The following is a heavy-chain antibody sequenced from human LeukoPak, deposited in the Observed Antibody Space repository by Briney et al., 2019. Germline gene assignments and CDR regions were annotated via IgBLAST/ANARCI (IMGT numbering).Heavy chain of an antibody. V-gene: IGHV1-69*05. D-gene: IGHD2-8*01. J-gene: IGHJ3*02. CDR3: ARDGLYCTNGVCSSDI. CDR1: GGTFSNYA. Sequence: SVKVSCKASGGTFSNYAVSWMRQAPGQGLEWMGGIIPVFEKPNYARKFQGRVTMTRDTSTSTVYMELTSLRSEDTAVYYCARDGLYCTNGVCSSDIWGQGTLVTVSS. CDR2: IIPVFEKP.